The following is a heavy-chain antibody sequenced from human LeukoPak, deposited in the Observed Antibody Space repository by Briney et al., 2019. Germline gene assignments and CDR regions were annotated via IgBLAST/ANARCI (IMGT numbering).Heavy chain of an antibody. V-gene: IGHV4-61*01. D-gene: IGHD3-10*01. CDR3: ARGRVRFDP. J-gene: IGHJ5*02. CDR1: GGSFNSGNYY. Sequence: SETLSLTCTVSGGSFNSGNYYWSWSRQPPGTGLEWIGYIYYSGSTNYNPSLKSRVTISVDTSKNQFSLKLSSVTAADTAVYYCARGRVRFDPWGQGTLVTVSS. CDR2: IYYSGST.